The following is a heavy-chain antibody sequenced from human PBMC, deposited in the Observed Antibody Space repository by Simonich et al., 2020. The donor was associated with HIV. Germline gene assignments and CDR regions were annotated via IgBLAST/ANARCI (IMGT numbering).Heavy chain of an antibody. Sequence: EVQLVESGGGLVKPGGSLRLSCAPSGFTFSSYSMNWVRQAPGKGLEWVSSISSSSIYIYYADSVKGRLTISRDNSKNSLYLQMNSLRAEDTAVYYCARDGRKGSSTSCSDYWGQGTLVTVSS. CDR2: ISSSSIYI. CDR3: ARDGRKGSSTSCSDY. CDR1: GFTFSSYS. J-gene: IGHJ4*02. D-gene: IGHD2-2*01. V-gene: IGHV3-21*01.